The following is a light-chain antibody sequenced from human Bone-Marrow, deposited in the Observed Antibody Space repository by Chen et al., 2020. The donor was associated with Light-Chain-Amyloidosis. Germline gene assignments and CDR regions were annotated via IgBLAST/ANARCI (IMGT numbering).Light chain of an antibody. CDR2: EVS. Sequence: QSALPQPASVSGSPGQSIAISCTGTISDVGSYNYVSWYQQHPGKAPKLMLYEVSNRPSGVSNRFAGSKSGNTASLTISGLQAEDEADYYCSSYTSSSTSWVVGGGTKLTAL. CDR3: SSYTSSSTSWV. CDR1: ISDVGSYNY. V-gene: IGLV2-14*01. J-gene: IGLJ3*02.